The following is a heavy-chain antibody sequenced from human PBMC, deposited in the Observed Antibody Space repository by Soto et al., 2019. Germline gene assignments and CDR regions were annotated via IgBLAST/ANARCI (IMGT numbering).Heavy chain of an antibody. Sequence: QVQLVQSGAEVKKPGASVKVSCKASGYTFTSYAMHWVRQAPGQRLEWMGWINAGNGNTKYSQKFQGRVTITRDTSASTAYMELSSLRSEDTAVYYCARIMVRGVTALGYWGQGTLVTVSS. V-gene: IGHV1-3*01. J-gene: IGHJ4*02. D-gene: IGHD3-10*01. CDR1: GYTFTSYA. CDR2: INAGNGNT. CDR3: ARIMVRGVTALGY.